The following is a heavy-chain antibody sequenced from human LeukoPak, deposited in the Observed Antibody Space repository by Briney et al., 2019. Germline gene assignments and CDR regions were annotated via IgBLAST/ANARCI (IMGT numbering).Heavy chain of an antibody. D-gene: IGHD4-17*01. CDR1: GFTFSTYA. J-gene: IGHJ4*02. CDR2: ISDSGVST. Sequence: TGGSLRLSCAASGFTFSTYAMSWVRQAPGKGLEWVSAISDSGVSTYYADSVKGRFTISRDNSKNTLYLQMNNLRAEDTAVFYCVKTQTHFGDYRRDYWGQGTLVTVSS. CDR3: VKTQTHFGDYRRDY. V-gene: IGHV3-23*01.